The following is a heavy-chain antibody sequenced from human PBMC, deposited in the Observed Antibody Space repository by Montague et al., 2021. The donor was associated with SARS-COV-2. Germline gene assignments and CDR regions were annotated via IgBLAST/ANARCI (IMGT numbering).Heavy chain of an antibody. CDR2: ISGSGFTT. Sequence: SLRLSCAASGFTFSSYAMTWVRQAPGKGLGWVSAISGSGFTTYYADSVEGRFTVSRDNSKNTVYLQMNSLRGEDTAAYFCARDRPNYDDDSGYVLKADAFDIWGRGTMVTVSS. CDR1: GFTFSSYA. D-gene: IGHD3-22*01. J-gene: IGHJ3*02. V-gene: IGHV3-23*01. CDR3: ARDRPNYDDDSGYVLKADAFDI.